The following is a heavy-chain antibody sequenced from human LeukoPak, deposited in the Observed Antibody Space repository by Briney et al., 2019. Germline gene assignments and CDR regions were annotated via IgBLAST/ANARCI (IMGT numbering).Heavy chain of an antibody. Sequence: GGSLRLSCAASGFTFSDYYMSWIRQAPGKGLEWVSYISSSDSTIYYADSVKGRFTISRDNAKNSLYLQLNSLRAEYTAVYYCARDGSRYCSSTSCYSGYYYYGMDVWGQGTTVTVSS. V-gene: IGHV3-11*01. J-gene: IGHJ6*02. CDR2: ISSSDSTI. CDR1: GFTFSDYY. CDR3: ARDGSRYCSSTSCYSGYYYYGMDV. D-gene: IGHD2-2*01.